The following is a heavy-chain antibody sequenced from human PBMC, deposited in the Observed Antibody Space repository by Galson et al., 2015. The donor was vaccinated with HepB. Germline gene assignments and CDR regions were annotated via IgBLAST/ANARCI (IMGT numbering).Heavy chain of an antibody. V-gene: IGHV3-74*01. CDR3: ARGPYYYDSSGYYYF. J-gene: IGHJ3*01. Sequence: SLRLSCAASGFTFSSYAMSWVRQAPGKGLVWVARINNDGSSTSYADSVKGRFTISRDNAKNTLYLQMNSLRAEDTAFYYCARGPYYYDSSGYYYFWGQGTMVTVSS. CDR2: INNDGSST. D-gene: IGHD3-22*01. CDR1: GFTFSSYA.